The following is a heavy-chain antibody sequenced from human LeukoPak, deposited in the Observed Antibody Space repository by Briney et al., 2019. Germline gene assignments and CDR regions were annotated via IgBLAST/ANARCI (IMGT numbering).Heavy chain of an antibody. CDR2: ISYDGSNK. CDR1: GFTFSSYA. J-gene: IGHJ6*02. V-gene: IGHV3-30*04. CDR3: ARDFGNSDTYYYYYGMDV. Sequence: PGRSLRLSCAASGFTFSSYAMHWVRQASGKGLEWVAVISYDGSNKYYADFVKGRFTISRDNSKNTLYLQMNSLRAEDTAVYYCARDFGNSDTYYYYYGMDVWGQGTTVTVSS. D-gene: IGHD4-23*01.